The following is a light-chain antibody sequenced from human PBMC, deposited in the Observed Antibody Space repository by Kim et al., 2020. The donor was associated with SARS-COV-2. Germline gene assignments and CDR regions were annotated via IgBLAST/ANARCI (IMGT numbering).Light chain of an antibody. CDR1: NSNVGNHF. CDR3: ATWDSSLSAVV. CDR2: DTN. Sequence: QSVLTQPPSVSAAPGQRVTISCSGNNSNVGNHFVSWYQYLPGTAPKLVIYDTNKRPSGIPDRFSGYRVATSATLDITGLQTGDEADYYCATWDSSLSAVVFGGGTKLTVL. V-gene: IGLV1-51*01. J-gene: IGLJ2*01.